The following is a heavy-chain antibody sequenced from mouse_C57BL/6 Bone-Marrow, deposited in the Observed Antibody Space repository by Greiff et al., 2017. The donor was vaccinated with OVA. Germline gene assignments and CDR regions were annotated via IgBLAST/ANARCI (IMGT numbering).Heavy chain of an antibody. J-gene: IGHJ2*01. Sequence: VKLQESDAELVKPGASVKISCKVSGYTFTDHTIHWMKQRPEQGLEWIGYIYPRDGSTKYNEKFKGKATLTADKSSSTAYMQLNSLTSEDSAVYFCARRKNYYGSSLWGDYWGQGTTLTVSS. V-gene: IGHV1-78*01. D-gene: IGHD1-1*01. CDR2: IYPRDGST. CDR1: GYTFTDHT. CDR3: ARRKNYYGSSLWGDY.